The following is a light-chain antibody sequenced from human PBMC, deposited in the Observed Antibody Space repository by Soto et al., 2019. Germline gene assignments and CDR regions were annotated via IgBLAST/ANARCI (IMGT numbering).Light chain of an antibody. V-gene: IGKV1-5*03. Sequence: QMTQSPSTLSAFIGDRVTITCRANESISTWLAWYQQKPGKAPKLLIYTVSTLESGVPSRFSGSGSGTDFTLTISSLHPEDLGTYYCQQYNSWLSFGGGTKVEIK. CDR3: QQYNSWLS. CDR1: ESISTW. J-gene: IGKJ4*01. CDR2: TVS.